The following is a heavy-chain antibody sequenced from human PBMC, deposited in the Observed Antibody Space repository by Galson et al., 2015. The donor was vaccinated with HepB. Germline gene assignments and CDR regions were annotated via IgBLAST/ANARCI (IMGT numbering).Heavy chain of an antibody. CDR2: VSWNSGSI. Sequence: SLRLSCAASGFTFDDYAMHWVRQAPGKGLEWVSGVSWNSGSIGYADSVKGRFTISRDNAKNSLYLQMNSLRAEDTALYYCAKCYYYGSGSIDYWGQGTLVTVSS. CDR3: AKCYYYGSGSIDY. V-gene: IGHV3-9*01. J-gene: IGHJ4*02. CDR1: GFTFDDYA. D-gene: IGHD3-10*01.